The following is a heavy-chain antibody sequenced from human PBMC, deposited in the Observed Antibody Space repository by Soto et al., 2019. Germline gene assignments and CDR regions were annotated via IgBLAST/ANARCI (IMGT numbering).Heavy chain of an antibody. CDR1: GYTFTTYG. CDR3: VIGYGSGNRICNAAFDI. J-gene: IGHJ3*02. V-gene: IGHV1-18*01. D-gene: IGHD3-10*01. Sequence: SVKVSCKASGYTFTTYGIARVPQAPGQGLEWMGWISTYNSNANYAQKLQDRVTMTRDTSTSTVYMELSSLRSEDTAVYYCVIGYGSGNRICNAAFDICGEGTMVT. CDR2: ISTYNSNA.